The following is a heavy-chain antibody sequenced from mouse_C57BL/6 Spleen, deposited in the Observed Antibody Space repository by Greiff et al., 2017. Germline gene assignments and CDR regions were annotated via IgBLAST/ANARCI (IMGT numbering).Heavy chain of an antibody. CDR2: IDPSDSYT. V-gene: IGHV1-50*01. CDR3: ARQYYGSSLYAMDY. Sequence: QVQLQQPGAELVKPGASVKLSCKASGYTFTSYWMQWVQQRPGQGLEWIGEIDPSDSYTNYNQKLKGKATLTVDTSSSTAYMQLSSLTSEDSAVYYCARQYYGSSLYAMDYWGQGTSVTVSS. CDR1: GYTFTSYW. J-gene: IGHJ4*01. D-gene: IGHD1-1*01.